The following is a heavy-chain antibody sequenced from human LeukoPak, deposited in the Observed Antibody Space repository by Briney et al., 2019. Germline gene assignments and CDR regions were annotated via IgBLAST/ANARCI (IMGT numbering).Heavy chain of an antibody. J-gene: IGHJ4*02. V-gene: IGHV3-33*01. D-gene: IGHD3/OR15-3a*01. CDR1: GFTFSSYG. Sequence: GGSLRLSCAASGFTFSSYGMHWVRQAPGKGLEWVAVIWYDGSNKYYADSVEGRFTISRDNSKNTLYLQMNSLRAEDTAVYYCARQLDWTGYFLDYWGQGTLVTVSS. CDR2: IWYDGSNK. CDR3: ARQLDWTGYFLDY.